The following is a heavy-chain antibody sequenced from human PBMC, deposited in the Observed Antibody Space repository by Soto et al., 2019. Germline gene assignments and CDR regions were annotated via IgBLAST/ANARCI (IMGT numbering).Heavy chain of an antibody. D-gene: IGHD3-22*01. CDR3: ASSYYYDSSGYYDYYYYYGMDV. CDR1: GYTFTSYG. Sequence: QVQLVQSGAEVKKPGASVKVSCKASGYTFTSYGISWVRQAPGQGLEWMGWISAYNGNTNYAQKLQGRVTMTTDTSTSTGYMELRSLRSDDTAVYYCASSYYYDSSGYYDYYYYYGMDVWGQGTTVTVSS. J-gene: IGHJ6*02. V-gene: IGHV1-18*01. CDR2: ISAYNGNT.